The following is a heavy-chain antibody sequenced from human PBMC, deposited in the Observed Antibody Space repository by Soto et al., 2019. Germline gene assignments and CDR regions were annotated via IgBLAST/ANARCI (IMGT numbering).Heavy chain of an antibody. Sequence: AGGSLRLSCAASGFTFSSYAMSWVRQAPGKGLEWVSAISGSGGSTYYADSVKGRFTISRDNSKNTLYLQMNSLRAEDTAVYYCGGYCSSTSCYPYYYYGMDVWGQGTTVTVSS. J-gene: IGHJ6*02. CDR1: GFTFSSYA. CDR3: GGYCSSTSCYPYYYYGMDV. V-gene: IGHV3-23*01. CDR2: ISGSGGST. D-gene: IGHD2-2*01.